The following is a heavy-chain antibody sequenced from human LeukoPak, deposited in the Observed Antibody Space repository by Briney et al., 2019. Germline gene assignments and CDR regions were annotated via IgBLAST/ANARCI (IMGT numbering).Heavy chain of an antibody. D-gene: IGHD3-22*01. V-gene: IGHV3-30-3*01. Sequence: GGSLRLSCAASGFTFSSYAMHWVRQAPGKGLEWVAVISYDGSNKYYADSVKGRFTISRDNSKNTLYLQMNSLRAEDTAVYYCARSRYYYDSSGYQGDWFDPWGQGTLVTVSS. CDR1: GFTFSSYA. CDR2: ISYDGSNK. CDR3: ARSRYYYDSSGYQGDWFDP. J-gene: IGHJ5*02.